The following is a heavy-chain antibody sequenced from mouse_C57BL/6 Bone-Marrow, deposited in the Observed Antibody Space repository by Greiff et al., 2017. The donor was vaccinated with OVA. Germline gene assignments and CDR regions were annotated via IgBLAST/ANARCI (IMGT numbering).Heavy chain of an antibody. V-gene: IGHV1-52*01. CDR3: ARLWDY. Sequence: QQSCKASGYTFPSYWMHWVKQRPIQGLEWIGNIDPSDSETHYNQKFKDKATLTVDKSSSTAYMQLSSLTSEDSAVYYCARLWDYWGQGTTLTVSS. CDR1: GYTFPSYW. J-gene: IGHJ2*01. D-gene: IGHD1-1*02. CDR2: IDPSDSET.